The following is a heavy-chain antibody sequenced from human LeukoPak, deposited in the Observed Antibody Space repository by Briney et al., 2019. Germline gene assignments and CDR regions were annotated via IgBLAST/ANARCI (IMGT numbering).Heavy chain of an antibody. CDR1: GFTFSSYA. CDR3: ARAGGGDYGDYYYYYGMDV. J-gene: IGHJ6*02. V-gene: IGHV3-64*01. Sequence: GGSLRLSCAASGFTFSSYAMHWVRQAPGKGLEYVSAISSNGGSTYYANSVKGRFTISRDNSKITLYLQMGSLRAEDMAVYYCARAGGGDYGDYYYYYGMDVWGQGTAVTVSS. D-gene: IGHD4-17*01. CDR2: ISSNGGST.